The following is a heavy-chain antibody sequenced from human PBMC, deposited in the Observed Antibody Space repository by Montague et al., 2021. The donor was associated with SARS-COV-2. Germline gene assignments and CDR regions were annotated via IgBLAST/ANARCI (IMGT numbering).Heavy chain of an antibody. CDR2: INNSGSS. J-gene: IGHJ3*02. V-gene: IGHV4-59*01. Sequence: SETLSLTCTVSGGSMSGYYWCWIRQSPGKGMEWIGNINNSGSSNYNYTLKSRLTISVDASTTHIALDLSTVTAADTAGYYCERDVQGFQLPGIFHIWGQGTMVTVSS. CDR1: GGSMSGYY. D-gene: IGHD2-2*01. CDR3: ERDVQGFQLPGIFHI.